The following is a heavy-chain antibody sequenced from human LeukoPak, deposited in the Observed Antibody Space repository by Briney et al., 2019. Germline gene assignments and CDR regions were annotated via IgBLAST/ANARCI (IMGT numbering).Heavy chain of an antibody. CDR3: ARDDPYFFDY. J-gene: IGHJ4*02. Sequence: GGSLRLSCTASGITFSSYAMHWVRQAPGKGLEWVAVISYDESNKYYADSVKGRFTISRDNSKNTLYLQMNSLRVEDTAVYFCARDDPYFFDYWGQGTLVTVSS. V-gene: IGHV3-30-3*01. CDR2: ISYDESNK. CDR1: GITFSSYA.